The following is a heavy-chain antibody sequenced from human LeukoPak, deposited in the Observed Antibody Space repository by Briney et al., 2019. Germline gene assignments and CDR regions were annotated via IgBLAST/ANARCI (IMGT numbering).Heavy chain of an antibody. D-gene: IGHD5-12*01. CDR3: ARGAWPSRLAS. J-gene: IGHJ4*02. CDR2: IYESGST. Sequence: SETLSLTCAVYGESLNSYYWSWIRQPPGKGLEWIGEIYESGSTEYNPSLKSRVTISMVPSKQQFSLSLSSVTAADTAVYYCARGAWPSRLASWGLGTPVIVSS. CDR1: GESLNSYY. V-gene: IGHV4-34*01.